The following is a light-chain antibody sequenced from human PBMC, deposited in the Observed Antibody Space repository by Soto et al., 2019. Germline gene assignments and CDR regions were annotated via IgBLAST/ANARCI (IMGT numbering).Light chain of an antibody. J-gene: IGLJ1*01. Sequence: QSVLTQPASVSGSPGQSITISCTGTSSDIGSYDYVSWYQQHPGKAPNLIIYEVTDRPSGVSNRFSGSKSGNAASLTISGLQAEDEADYYCSSFTNINTRACVFGTGTKVTVL. V-gene: IGLV2-14*01. CDR3: SSFTNINTRACV. CDR1: SSDIGSYDY. CDR2: EVT.